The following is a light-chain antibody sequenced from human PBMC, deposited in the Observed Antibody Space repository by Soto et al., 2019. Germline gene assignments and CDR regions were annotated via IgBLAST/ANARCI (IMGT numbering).Light chain of an antibody. V-gene: IGKV1-39*01. CDR3: QQSYITPPT. CDR2: AAS. Sequence: DIQMTQSPSSLSASAGDRVTITCRASQSVSSSFNWYQQKPGKAPKPLIYAASSLQRGVPSRLRGTGSGTDFALTITSLQPDDFAIYYCQQSYITPPTFCQGTKV. CDR1: QSVSSS. J-gene: IGKJ1*01.